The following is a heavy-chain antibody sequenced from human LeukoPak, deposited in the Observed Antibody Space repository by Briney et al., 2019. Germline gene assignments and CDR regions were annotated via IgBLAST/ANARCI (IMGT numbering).Heavy chain of an antibody. CDR1: GFTFSSYW. D-gene: IGHD3-22*01. CDR2: IKQDGSEK. Sequence: GGSLRLSCAASGFTFSSYWMSWVRQAPGKGLEWVANIKQDGSEKYYVDSVKGRFTISRDNAKNSLYLQMNSLRAEDTAVYCCARDDMTYYYDSSGYYYHSYFDYWGQGTLVTVSS. CDR3: ARDDMTYYYDSSGYYYHSYFDY. V-gene: IGHV3-7*01. J-gene: IGHJ4*02.